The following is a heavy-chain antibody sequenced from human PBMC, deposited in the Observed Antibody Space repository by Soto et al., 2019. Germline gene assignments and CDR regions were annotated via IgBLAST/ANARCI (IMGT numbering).Heavy chain of an antibody. J-gene: IGHJ3*02. V-gene: IGHV4-31*11. CDR2: IYYSGST. CDR3: ARVKDILTGHYKGNFDI. CDR1: GGSISSGGYY. Sequence: SETLSLTCAVSGGSISSGGYYWGWIRQHPGRGLELIGYIYYSGSTYYNPSLKSRVTISVDTSKNQFSLKLSSVTAADTAVYYCARVKDILTGHYKGNFDIWGTGTMVT. D-gene: IGHD3-9*01.